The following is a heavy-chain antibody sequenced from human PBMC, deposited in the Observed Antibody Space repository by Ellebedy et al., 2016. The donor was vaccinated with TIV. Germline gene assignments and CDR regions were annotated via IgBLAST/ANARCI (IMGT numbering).Heavy chain of an antibody. CDR1: GFTFDNFA. CDR3: AKDSGKYGWNSEY. V-gene: IGHV3-23*01. CDR2: ITGSGDRT. J-gene: IGHJ4*02. D-gene: IGHD3-10*01. Sequence: GESLKISCATSGFTFDNFAMRWFRQAPGKGLEWVSAITGSGDRTFYADSVKGRFTVSRDTSKNPLYLQMNSLRAEDTAIYYCAKDSGKYGWNSEYWGQGTQVTVSS.